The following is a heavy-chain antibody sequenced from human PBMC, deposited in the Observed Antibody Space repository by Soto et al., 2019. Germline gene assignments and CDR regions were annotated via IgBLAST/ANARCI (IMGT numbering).Heavy chain of an antibody. D-gene: IGHD2-15*01. CDR2: IYPGDSKT. V-gene: IGHV5-51*01. Sequence: EVQLVQSGAEVKKPGESLKISCKASGYTFANYWIGWVRQMPGKGLEWMGIIYPGDSKTKYSPSFEGHVTISADKSISTAYLQWSSLKDSDNAMYYCARQLVPCSASTCYGVDVWGQGNTVTVSS. J-gene: IGHJ6*02. CDR3: ARQLVPCSASTCYGVDV. CDR1: GYTFANYW.